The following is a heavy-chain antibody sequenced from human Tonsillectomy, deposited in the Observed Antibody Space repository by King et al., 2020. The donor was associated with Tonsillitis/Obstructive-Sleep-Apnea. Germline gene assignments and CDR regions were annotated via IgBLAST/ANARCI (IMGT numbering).Heavy chain of an antibody. CDR3: AKDLGYCSSTSCFDAFDI. Sequence: VQLVESGGGLVQPGGSLRLSCAASGFTFNSYAMSWVRQAPGKGLEWVSAISGSGGSTYYADSVKGRLTISRDNSKNTLYLQMNSLRAEDTAVYYCAKDLGYCSSTSCFDAFDIWGQGTMVTVSS. V-gene: IGHV3-23*04. CDR1: GFTFNSYA. CDR2: ISGSGGST. J-gene: IGHJ3*02. D-gene: IGHD2-2*01.